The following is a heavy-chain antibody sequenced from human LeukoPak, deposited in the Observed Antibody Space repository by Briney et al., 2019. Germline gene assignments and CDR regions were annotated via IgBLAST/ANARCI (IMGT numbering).Heavy chain of an antibody. CDR1: GFTFSNYW. CDR2: IYYSGST. D-gene: IGHD2-15*01. Sequence: GSLRLSCAASGFTFSNYWMSWIRQPPGKGLEWIGYIYYSGSTNYNPSLKSRVTISVDTSKNQFSLKLSSVTAADTAVYYCARGAPNCSGGSCYSGVFDYWGQGTLVTVSS. V-gene: IGHV4-59*01. CDR3: ARGAPNCSGGSCYSGVFDY. J-gene: IGHJ4*02.